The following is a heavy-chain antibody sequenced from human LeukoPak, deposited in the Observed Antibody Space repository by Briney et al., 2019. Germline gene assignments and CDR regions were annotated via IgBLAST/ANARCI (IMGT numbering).Heavy chain of an antibody. J-gene: IGHJ4*02. CDR1: GYSFNNYG. CDR3: ARVPSSAHQLFSSDY. CDR2: ISAYDWET. D-gene: IGHD3-10*01. V-gene: IGHV1-18*01. Sequence: SSVNVSCKASGYSFNNYGISWVRQAPGQRLEWMGWISAYDWETRCKQNLQGRVTMTTDTSTSTAYMELTSLTTDDTAVYYCARVPSSAHQLFSSDYWGQGTRVTVSS.